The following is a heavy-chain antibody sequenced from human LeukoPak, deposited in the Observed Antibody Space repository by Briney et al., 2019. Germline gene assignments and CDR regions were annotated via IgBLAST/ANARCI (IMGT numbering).Heavy chain of an antibody. V-gene: IGHV3-48*04. J-gene: IGHJ4*02. D-gene: IGHD3-10*01. CDR2: IGGSESAI. CDR1: GFTFSGYS. Sequence: GGSLRLSCAASGFTFSGYSMNWVRQAPGKGLEWVSYIGGSESAIHSADSVKGRFFISRDNAKNSPYLQMNNLRAEDTAVYYCTRDRPVHGSGSFSDNWGQGTLVTVSS. CDR3: TRDRPVHGSGSFSDN.